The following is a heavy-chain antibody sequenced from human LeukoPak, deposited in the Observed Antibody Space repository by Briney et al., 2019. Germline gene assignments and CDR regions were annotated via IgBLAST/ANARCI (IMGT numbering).Heavy chain of an antibody. CDR3: ARHYGSGSYYAFDI. CDR1: GYSFTSYW. V-gene: IGHV5-51*01. Sequence: GESLQISCKGSGYSFTSYWIGWVSQMPGKGLEWMGIIYHSDSDTTYRPYSQGQVTISADKSISTALLQWSILKASDTAMYYCARHYGSGSYYAFDIWGQGTMVTVSS. J-gene: IGHJ3*02. CDR2: IYHSDSDT. D-gene: IGHD3-10*01.